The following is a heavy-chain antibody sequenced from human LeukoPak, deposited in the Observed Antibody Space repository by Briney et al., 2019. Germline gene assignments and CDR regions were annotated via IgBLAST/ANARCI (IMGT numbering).Heavy chain of an antibody. D-gene: IGHD6-19*01. CDR1: GGTFSSYA. Sequence: VKVSCKASGGTFSSYAISWVGQAPGQGLEWMGGIIPMFGTANYAQKFQARVTITADESTSTAYMELSSLRSEDTAVYYCARDRPYIAVAGTFGAFDIWGQGTMVTVSS. J-gene: IGHJ3*02. V-gene: IGHV1-69*13. CDR2: IIPMFGTA. CDR3: ARDRPYIAVAGTFGAFDI.